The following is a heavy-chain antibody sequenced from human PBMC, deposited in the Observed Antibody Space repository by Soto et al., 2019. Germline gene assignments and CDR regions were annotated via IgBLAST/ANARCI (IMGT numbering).Heavy chain of an antibody. J-gene: IGHJ6*02. D-gene: IGHD3-9*01. Sequence: GASVKVSCKASGGTFSSYAISWVRQAPGQGLEWMGGIIPIFGTANYAQKFQGRVTITADKSTSTAYMGLSSLRSEDTAVYYCARAHYDILPGLNYHYYGMHVWGPGTTVTV. CDR3: ARAHYDILPGLNYHYYGMHV. CDR1: GGTFSSYA. V-gene: IGHV1-69*06. CDR2: IIPIFGTA.